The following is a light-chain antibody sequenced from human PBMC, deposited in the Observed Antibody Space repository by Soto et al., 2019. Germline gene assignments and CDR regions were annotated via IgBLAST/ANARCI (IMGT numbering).Light chain of an antibody. V-gene: IGKV3-20*01. J-gene: IGKJ1*01. CDR1: QSVSNNY. Sequence: EIVMTQSPAPLSLSPGERATLSCRASQSVSNNYLAWYQQKPGQAPRLLIYGASNRATGIPDRFSGSGSGTDFTLTISRLEPEDFAVYYCQQYGSSGTFGQGTKVGIK. CDR2: GAS. CDR3: QQYGSSGT.